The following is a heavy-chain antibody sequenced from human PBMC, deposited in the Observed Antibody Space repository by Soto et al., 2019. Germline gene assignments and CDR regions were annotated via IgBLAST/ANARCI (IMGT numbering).Heavy chain of an antibody. CDR3: AKDDNSWQLLEY. Sequence: EVQLLESGGGLLQPGGSLRLSCATSGFTFSNYAMGWVRQAPGKGLECVSAISGSGDTWYYADSVKGRFTISRDNSKNTQYLQINSLRDEDTAVYYCAKDDNSWQLLEYWGQGTLGTVSS. V-gene: IGHV3-23*01. CDR1: GFTFSNYA. D-gene: IGHD6-13*01. J-gene: IGHJ4*02. CDR2: ISGSGDTW.